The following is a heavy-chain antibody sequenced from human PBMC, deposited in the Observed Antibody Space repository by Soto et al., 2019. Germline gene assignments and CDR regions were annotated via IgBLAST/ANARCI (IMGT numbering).Heavy chain of an antibody. D-gene: IGHD2-15*01. CDR1: GFTFSKFD. J-gene: IGHJ4*02. Sequence: LRLSCEASGFTFSKFDMHWVRQPTGKGLEWVSTIGISGDTYYAVSVKGRFTISRDNAKNSLSLQMNSLRAGDTALYFCARGQEVGAHFFDSWGQGTQVTVSS. V-gene: IGHV3-13*04. CDR3: ARGQEVGAHFFDS. CDR2: IGISGDT.